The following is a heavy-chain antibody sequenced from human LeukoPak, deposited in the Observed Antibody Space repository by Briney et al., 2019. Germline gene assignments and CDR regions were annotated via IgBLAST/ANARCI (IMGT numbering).Heavy chain of an antibody. Sequence: GGSLRLSRAASGFTFSSYAMSWVRQAPGKGLEWVSAISGSGRSTYYADSVKGRFTISRDNSKNTLHLQMNSLRAEDTAVYYCAKDQGAAAGNWLDPWGQGTLVTVSS. CDR3: AKDQGAAAGNWLDP. D-gene: IGHD6-13*01. J-gene: IGHJ5*02. CDR1: GFTFSSYA. V-gene: IGHV3-23*01. CDR2: ISGSGRST.